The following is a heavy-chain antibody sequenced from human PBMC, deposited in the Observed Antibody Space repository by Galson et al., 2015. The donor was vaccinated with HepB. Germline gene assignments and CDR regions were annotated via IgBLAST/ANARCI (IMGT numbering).Heavy chain of an antibody. CDR2: INAGNDNT. CDR3: ARDGHLGDYYYYYYMDV. J-gene: IGHJ6*03. Sequence: SVKVSCKASGYTFTSYGMHWVRQAPGQRLEWMGWINAGNDNTKYSQKFQGRVTITRDTSARTAYMELSSLRSEDTAVYYCARDGHLGDYYYYYYMDVWGQGTMVTVSS. D-gene: IGHD3-16*01. V-gene: IGHV1-3*01. CDR1: GYTFTSYG.